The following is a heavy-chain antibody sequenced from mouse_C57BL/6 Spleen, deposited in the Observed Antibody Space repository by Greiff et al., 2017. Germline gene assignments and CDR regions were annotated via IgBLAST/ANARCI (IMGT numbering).Heavy chain of an antibody. J-gene: IGHJ3*01. D-gene: IGHD2-4*01. CDR3: ARYYDYDERMFAY. V-gene: IGHV5-4*01. CDR2: ISDGGSYT. CDR1: GFTFSSYA. Sequence: VQLKESGGGLVKPGGSLKLSCAASGFTFSSYAMSWVRQTPEKRLEWVATISDGGSYTYYPDNVKGRFTISRDNAKNNLYLQMSHLKSEDTAMYYCARYYDYDERMFAYWGQGTLVTVSA.